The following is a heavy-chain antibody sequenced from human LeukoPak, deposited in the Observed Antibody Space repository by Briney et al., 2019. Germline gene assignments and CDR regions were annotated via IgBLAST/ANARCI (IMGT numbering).Heavy chain of an antibody. J-gene: IGHJ4*02. V-gene: IGHV3-23*01. CDR1: GFTFSNYA. Sequence: GGSLRLSCAASGFTFSNYAMSWVRQAPGEGLEWVSGISGNGGSRYYADSVKGRFTISRDNSKNTLYLQMNSLRAEDTAVYYCAKGPTTTVTTGLVGPLFDYWGQGALVTVSS. D-gene: IGHD4-17*01. CDR2: ISGNGGSR. CDR3: AKGPTTTVTTGLVGPLFDY.